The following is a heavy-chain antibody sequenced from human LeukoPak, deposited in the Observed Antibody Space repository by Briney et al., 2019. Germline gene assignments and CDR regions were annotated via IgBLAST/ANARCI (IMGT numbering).Heavy chain of an antibody. V-gene: IGHV3-33*06. D-gene: IGHD5-24*01. CDR1: GFTFSSCG. J-gene: IGHJ4*02. CDR2: IWYDGTHK. CDR3: VKDRGDGYRGFDY. Sequence: PGRSLRLSWAASGFTFSSCGFHWVRQAPGKGLEWVAVIWYDGTHKYYEDSGKGRLTISRDNSKNTVYLQMNSLRAEDTAVYYCVKDRGDGYRGFDYWGQGTLVTVSS.